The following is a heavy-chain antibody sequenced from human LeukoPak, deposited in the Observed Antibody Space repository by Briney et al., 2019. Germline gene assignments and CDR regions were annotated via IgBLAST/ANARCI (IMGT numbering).Heavy chain of an antibody. J-gene: IGHJ4*02. V-gene: IGHV1-46*01. D-gene: IGHD5-18*01. CDR1: GYTFTSYY. CDR2: INPSGGST. CDR3: ASMVDTAMGFDY. Sequence: GASVKVSCKASGYTFTSYYMRWVRQAPGQGLEWMGIINPSGGSTSYAQKFQGRVTMTRDTSTSTVYMELSSLRSEDTAVYYCASMVDTAMGFDYWGQGTLVTVSS.